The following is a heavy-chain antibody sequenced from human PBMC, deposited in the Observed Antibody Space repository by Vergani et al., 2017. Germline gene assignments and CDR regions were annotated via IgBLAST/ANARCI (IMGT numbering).Heavy chain of an antibody. J-gene: IGHJ6*02. D-gene: IGHD1-1*01. Sequence: QVQLQESGPGLVKPSETLSLTCTVSGGSISSYYWSWIRQPPGKGLEWIGEINHSGSTNYNPSLKSRVTISVDTSKNQFSLELSSVTAADTAVYYCARGFVTPPWSVWGQGTTVTVSS. CDR3: ARGFVTPPWSV. CDR1: GGSISSYY. CDR2: INHSGST. V-gene: IGHV4-34*01.